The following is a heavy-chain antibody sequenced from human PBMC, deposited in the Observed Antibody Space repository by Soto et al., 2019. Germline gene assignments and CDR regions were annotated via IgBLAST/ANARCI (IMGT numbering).Heavy chain of an antibody. CDR2: IRSKAYGGTT. D-gene: IGHD1-26*01. CDR3: TRERDLEIVGATRRAYYYGMDV. V-gene: IGHV3-49*03. CDR1: GFTFGDYA. Sequence: GSLRLSCTASGFTFGDYAMSWFRQAPGKGLEWVGFIRSKAYGGTTEYAASVKGRFTISRDDSKSIAHLQMNSLKTEDTAVYYCTRERDLEIVGATRRAYYYGMDVWGQGTTVTVSS. J-gene: IGHJ6*02.